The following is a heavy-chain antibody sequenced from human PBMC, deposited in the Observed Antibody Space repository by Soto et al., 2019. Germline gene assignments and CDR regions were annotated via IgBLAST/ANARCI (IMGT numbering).Heavy chain of an antibody. V-gene: IGHV4-59*01. CDR1: GGSISSYY. CDR2: IYYSGST. Sequence: SETLSLSCTVSGGSISSYYWSWIRQPPGKGLEWIGYIYYSGSTNYNPSLKSRVTISVDTSKNQFSLKLSSVTAADTAVYYCASDDFWSAYYDYWGQGTLVTVSS. D-gene: IGHD3-3*01. J-gene: IGHJ4*02. CDR3: ASDDFWSAYYDY.